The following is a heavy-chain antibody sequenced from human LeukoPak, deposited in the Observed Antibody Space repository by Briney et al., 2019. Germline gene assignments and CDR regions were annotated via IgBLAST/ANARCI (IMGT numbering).Heavy chain of an antibody. Sequence: SETLSLTCAVSGGSISGYYWSWIRQPPGKRLECIGYIHYTRSTNYNPPLQSRVTISLDTSKNQFSLRLRSVSAADTAVYYCARRPVRGLYYFDHWGQGTLVTVSS. D-gene: IGHD3/OR15-3a*01. J-gene: IGHJ4*02. CDR1: GGSISGYY. CDR2: IHYTRST. V-gene: IGHV4-59*01. CDR3: ARRPVRGLYYFDH.